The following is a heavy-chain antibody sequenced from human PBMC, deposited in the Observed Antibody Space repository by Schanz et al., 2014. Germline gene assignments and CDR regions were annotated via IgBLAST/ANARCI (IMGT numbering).Heavy chain of an antibody. CDR2: ITPKTGGT. CDR3: AREAYDSSGYEFDY. CDR1: EYTFTRHY. Sequence: QVQWVQSGADVKKPGTAVKVSCKASEYTFTRHYMHWVRQAPGQGLEWMGRITPKTGGTNYAQKFQGRVTMTRDTSISTAYMELSRLKSDDTAVYYCAREAYDSSGYEFDYWGQGTLVTVSS. V-gene: IGHV1-2*06. J-gene: IGHJ4*02. D-gene: IGHD3-22*01.